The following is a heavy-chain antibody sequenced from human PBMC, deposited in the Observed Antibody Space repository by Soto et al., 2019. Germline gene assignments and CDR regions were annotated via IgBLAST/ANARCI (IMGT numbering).Heavy chain of an antibody. V-gene: IGHV3-23*01. CDR1: GFTIINFG. CDR2: ISGRGSSS. J-gene: IGHJ4*02. D-gene: IGHD5-12*01. CDR3: AKEMLASISRPFDY. Sequence: EVQLLESGGGLVQPGGSLRLSCAASGFTIINFGMKWVRQAPGKGLEWVASISGRGSSSYYADSVKGRFTISRDNSRDTLFLQMDSLRAEDTALYYCAKEMLASISRPFDYWGQGTLVTVSS.